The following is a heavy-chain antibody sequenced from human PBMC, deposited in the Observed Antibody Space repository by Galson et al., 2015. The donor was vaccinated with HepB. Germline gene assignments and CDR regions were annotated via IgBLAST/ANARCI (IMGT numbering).Heavy chain of an antibody. CDR2: IYPGDSDT. Sequence: QSGAEVKKPGESLKISCKGSGSSFTSYWIGWVRQMPGKGLEWMGIIYPGDSDTRYSPSFQGQVTISADKSISTAYLQWSSLKASDTAMYYCARPHDYGDYGGAFDIWGQGTMVTVSS. J-gene: IGHJ3*02. V-gene: IGHV5-51*01. CDR1: GSSFTSYW. D-gene: IGHD4-17*01. CDR3: ARPHDYGDYGGAFDI.